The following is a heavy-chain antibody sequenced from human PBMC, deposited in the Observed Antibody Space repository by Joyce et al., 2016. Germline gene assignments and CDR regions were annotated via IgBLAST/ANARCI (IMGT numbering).Heavy chain of an antibody. J-gene: IGHJ4*02. Sequence: EVQLVESGGGLVKPGGSLRLSCAASGFTFSSYSMSWVRQAPGKGLEWVSSLSSSRSYIKYTDSVKGRFTISRDNAKNSLYLQINSLRVEDTAVYYCARSSYTNGIFDYWGQGTLVTVSS. V-gene: IGHV3-21*01. CDR1: GFTFSSYS. CDR2: LSSSRSYI. CDR3: ARSSYTNGIFDY. D-gene: IGHD2-8*01.